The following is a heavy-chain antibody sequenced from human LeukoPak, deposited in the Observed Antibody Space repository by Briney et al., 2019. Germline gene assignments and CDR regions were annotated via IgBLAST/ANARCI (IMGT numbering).Heavy chain of an antibody. J-gene: IGHJ4*02. CDR3: ARHSTVPTDYFDY. Sequence: PSETLSLTCTVSGYSITSGYYWGWIRQPPGKGLEWIGSIYYSGSTYYNPSLKSRVTISVDTPKNQFSLKLSSVTAADTAVYYCARHSTVPTDYFDYWGQGTLVTVSS. CDR2: IYYSGST. CDR1: GYSITSGYY. V-gene: IGHV4-38-2*02. D-gene: IGHD4-17*01.